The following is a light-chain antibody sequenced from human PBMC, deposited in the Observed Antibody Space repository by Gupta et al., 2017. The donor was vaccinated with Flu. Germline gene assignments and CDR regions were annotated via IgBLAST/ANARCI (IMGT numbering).Light chain of an antibody. J-gene: IGLJ3*02. CDR2: STN. CDR1: SGSVSTDNY. Sequence: TVTLTCGLSSGSVSTDNYPTWYQQTPGQAPRALIYSTNIRSSGVPGRFSGSILGNKAALTITGAQADDESDYYCLLFMSSAIRVFGGGTKLTVL. V-gene: IGLV8-61*01. CDR3: LLFMSSAIRV.